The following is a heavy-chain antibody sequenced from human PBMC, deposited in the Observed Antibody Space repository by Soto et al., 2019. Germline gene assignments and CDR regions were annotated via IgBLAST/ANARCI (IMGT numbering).Heavy chain of an antibody. V-gene: IGHV1-46*01. Sequence: QVQLVQSGAEVKKSGASVKVSCKASGYNFINYAMYWVQQAPGQGLEWMGIISPRDGSTTYALSFQGRVRMTRDTSTSTMYMELSNLGSEDTAVYYCARGGGTLDYWGQGTLVTVSS. J-gene: IGHJ4*02. CDR2: ISPRDGST. CDR3: ARGGGTLDY. CDR1: GYNFINYA.